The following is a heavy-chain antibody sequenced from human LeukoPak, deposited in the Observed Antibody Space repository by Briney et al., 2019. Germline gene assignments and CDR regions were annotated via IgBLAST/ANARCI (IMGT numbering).Heavy chain of an antibody. Sequence: GGSLRLSCAASGFTFSSYGMHWVRQAPGKGLEWVAVIWYDGSNKYYADSVKGRFTISRDNSKNTLYLQMNSLRAEDTAVYYCARVGPLWFGNKGAFDIWGQGTMVTVSS. CDR3: ARVGPLWFGNKGAFDI. J-gene: IGHJ3*02. D-gene: IGHD3-10*01. CDR2: IWYDGSNK. V-gene: IGHV3-33*01. CDR1: GFTFSSYG.